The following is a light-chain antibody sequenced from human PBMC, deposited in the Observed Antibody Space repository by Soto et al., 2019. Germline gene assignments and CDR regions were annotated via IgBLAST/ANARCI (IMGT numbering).Light chain of an antibody. CDR1: QSISSSY. CDR2: GAS. CDR3: QQYGSSRFT. V-gene: IGKV3-20*01. J-gene: IGKJ3*01. Sequence: EFVLTQSPGTLSLSPGERATLSCRASQSISSSYLAWYQQKPGQAPRLLVYGASSRATGTPDRFSGSGSGTDFTLTISRLEPEDFAVYYCQQYGSSRFTFGPGTKVDIK.